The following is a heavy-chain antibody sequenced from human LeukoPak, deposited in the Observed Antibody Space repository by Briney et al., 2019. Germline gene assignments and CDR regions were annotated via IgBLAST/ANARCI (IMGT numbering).Heavy chain of an antibody. Sequence: PSETLSLTCAVSGHSINSGSYWGWIRQPPGKGLEWIGSIYHSGSTYCNPSLKSRVTISVDTSKNQFSLKLNSVTAADTAVYYCARHPGPDYWGQGTLVTVSS. V-gene: IGHV4-38-2*01. CDR3: ARHPGPDY. CDR1: GHSINSGSY. CDR2: IYHSGST. J-gene: IGHJ4*02.